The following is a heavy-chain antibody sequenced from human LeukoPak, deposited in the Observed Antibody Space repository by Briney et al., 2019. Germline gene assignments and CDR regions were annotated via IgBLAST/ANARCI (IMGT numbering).Heavy chain of an antibody. CDR1: GFTFSSYW. D-gene: IGHD1-1*01. CDR2: IRNDGSST. Sequence: PGGSLRLSCAASGFTFSSYWMHWVRQPPGKGRVWVSHIRNDGSSTRYADSVKGRFTISRDNAKNTLYLQMNSLRVEDTAVYFCARDPQRDSFDIWGQGTMVTVSS. J-gene: IGHJ3*02. V-gene: IGHV3-74*01. CDR3: ARDPQRDSFDI.